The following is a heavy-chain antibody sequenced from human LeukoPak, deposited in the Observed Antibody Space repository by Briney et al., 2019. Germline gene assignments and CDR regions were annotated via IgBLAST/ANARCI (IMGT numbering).Heavy chain of an antibody. V-gene: IGHV3-23*01. D-gene: IGHD5-18*01. Sequence: GGSLRLSCAASGFTFSSYAVSWVRQAPGKGLEWVSAISGSGGSTYYADSVKGRFTISRDNSKNTLYLQMNSLRAEDTAVYYCAKSGTAMAYWDPADYYMDVWGKGTTVTVSS. CDR2: ISGSGGST. CDR1: GFTFSSYA. J-gene: IGHJ6*03. CDR3: AKSGTAMAYWDPADYYMDV.